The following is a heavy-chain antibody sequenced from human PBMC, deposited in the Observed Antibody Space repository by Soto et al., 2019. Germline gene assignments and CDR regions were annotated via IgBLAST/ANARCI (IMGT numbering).Heavy chain of an antibody. V-gene: IGHV1-18*01. CDR1: GYSLTSYG. Sequence: QVQLVQSGAEVKKPGASVKVSCKTSGYSLTSYGISWVRQAPGQGLEWMGCISGYNGETQYAQKVHDRVTLTTETATTTDHMELRSLRSDDTDVYYCARDVRVDCSTSNCYNYYGMDVWGQGTTVIVSS. D-gene: IGHD2-2*01. J-gene: IGHJ6*02. CDR2: ISGYNGET. CDR3: ARDVRVDCSTSNCYNYYGMDV.